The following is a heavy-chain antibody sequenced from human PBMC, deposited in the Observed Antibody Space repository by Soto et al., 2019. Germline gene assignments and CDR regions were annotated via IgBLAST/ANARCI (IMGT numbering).Heavy chain of an antibody. CDR1: GHSFTSYW. V-gene: IGHV5-51*01. CDR3: ARRKAAAGNWFDP. D-gene: IGHD6-13*01. J-gene: IGHJ5*02. CDR2: IYPGDSDT. Sequence: PGESLKISCKGSGHSFTSYWIGWVRQMPGKGLEWMGIIYPGDSDTRYSPSFQGQVTISADKSISTAYLQWSSLKASDTAMYYCARRKAAAGNWFDPWGQGTLVTVS.